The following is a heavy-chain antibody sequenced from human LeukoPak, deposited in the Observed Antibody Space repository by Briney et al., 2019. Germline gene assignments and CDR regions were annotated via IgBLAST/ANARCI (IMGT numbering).Heavy chain of an antibody. CDR2: IGSGGYT. J-gene: IGHJ4*02. V-gene: IGHV3-13*01. Sequence: GGSLRLSCVVSGFTFKDYDIYWVRQTTGKGLEWVSAIGSGGYTYYADSVRGRFTISREDAETSSSLQMNNLRAEDTAVYYCVRQPDSGRYGFDHWGQGTLVTVSS. CDR3: VRQPDSGRYGFDH. D-gene: IGHD6-19*01. CDR1: GFTFKDYD.